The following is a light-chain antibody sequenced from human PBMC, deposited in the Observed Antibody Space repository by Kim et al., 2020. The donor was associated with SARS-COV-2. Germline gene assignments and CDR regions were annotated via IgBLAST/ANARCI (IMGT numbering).Light chain of an antibody. J-gene: IGLJ2*01. CDR2: DVS. CDR1: SSDVGGYNY. V-gene: IGLV2-14*01. Sequence: QSALTQPAYVSGSPGQSITISCTGTSSDVGGYNYVSWYQQYPGKAPKLMIYDVSKRPSGVSNRFSGSKSGNTASLTISGLQAEDEADYYCSSYASSSTVLFGGGTQLTVL. CDR3: SSYASSSTVL.